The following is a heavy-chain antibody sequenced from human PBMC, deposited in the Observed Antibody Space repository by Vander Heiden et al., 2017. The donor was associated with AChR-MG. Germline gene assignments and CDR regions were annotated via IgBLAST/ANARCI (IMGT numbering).Heavy chain of an antibody. Sequence: EVQLVESGGGLVKPGGSLRLSCAAAGFTFSSYSWNWFRQAPGKGLEWVSSISSSSSYIYYADSVKGRFTISRDNAKNSLYLQMNSLRAEDTAVYYCARYCSGGSCYDYYYYMDVWGKGTTVTVSS. CDR1: GFTFSSYS. V-gene: IGHV3-21*01. D-gene: IGHD2-15*01. J-gene: IGHJ6*03. CDR3: ARYCSGGSCYDYYYYMDV. CDR2: ISSSSSYI.